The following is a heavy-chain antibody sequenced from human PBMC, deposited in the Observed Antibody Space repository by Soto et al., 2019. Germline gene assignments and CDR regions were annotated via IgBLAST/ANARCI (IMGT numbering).Heavy chain of an antibody. CDR3: AKDEVYGDGLWLVGD. J-gene: IGHJ4*02. V-gene: IGHV5-51*01. D-gene: IGHD2-21*02. Sequence: PGESLKISCKGSGYSFSNYWIAWLRQMPGKGLEWMGIIYPAASDARYSPSFQGQVTISVDNTISTAYLQWSSLKASDTAMYYCAKDEVYGDGLWLVGDWGQGTLVTVSS. CDR2: IYPAASDA. CDR1: GYSFSNYW.